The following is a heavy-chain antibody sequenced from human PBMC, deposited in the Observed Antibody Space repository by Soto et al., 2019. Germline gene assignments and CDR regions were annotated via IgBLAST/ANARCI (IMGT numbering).Heavy chain of an antibody. D-gene: IGHD1-1*01. CDR3: ARRVITGPLPRGHFDY. CDR1: GDTFISYG. J-gene: IGHJ4*02. CDR2: ISAYNGNT. V-gene: IGHV1-18*01. Sequence: QVQLVQSGAEVKKPGASVKVSCKASGDTFISYGISWVRQAPGQGPEWMGWISAYNGNTNYAQSLQGRATMTIDTSTSTAYMELRSLRSDDTAVYYCARRVITGPLPRGHFDYWGQGTLVTVSS.